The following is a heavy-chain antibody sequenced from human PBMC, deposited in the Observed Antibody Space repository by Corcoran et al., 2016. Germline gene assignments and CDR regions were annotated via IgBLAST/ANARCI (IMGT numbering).Heavy chain of an antibody. D-gene: IGHD6-6*01. CDR2: IYPGDSDT. Sequence: EVQLVQSGAEVKKPGESLKISCKGSGYIFSNYWIGWVRQMPGRGLEWMGIIYPGDSDTRYSPSFQGQVTISADKSSNTAYLQWSTLEASDTAMYYCARHGSIGARQNWFDPWGQGTLVIVSS. CDR1: GYIFSNYW. J-gene: IGHJ5*02. CDR3: ARHGSIGARQNWFDP. V-gene: IGHV5-51*01.